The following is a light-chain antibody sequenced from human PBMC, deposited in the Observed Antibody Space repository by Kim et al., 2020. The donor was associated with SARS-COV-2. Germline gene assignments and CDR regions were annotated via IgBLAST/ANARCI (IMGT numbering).Light chain of an antibody. J-gene: IGKJ2*03. V-gene: IGKV3-11*01. CDR3: QQRSNWPPSYS. CDR1: QSVSSI. Sequence: SPGESCPPACRARQSVSSILAWYQQRPGQAPRLLIYDASKRATGIPARFSGSGSGTDFTLTISSLGPEDFAVYYCQQRSNWPPSYSFGQGTKLEI. CDR2: DAS.